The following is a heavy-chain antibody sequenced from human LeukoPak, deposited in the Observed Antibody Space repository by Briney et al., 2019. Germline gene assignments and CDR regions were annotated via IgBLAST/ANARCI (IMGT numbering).Heavy chain of an antibody. Sequence: ASVKVSCKASGYTFTSYGISWVRQAPGQGLEWMGWISAYNGNTNYAQKLQGRVTMTTDTSTSTAYMELRSLRSDDTAVYYCARDEYYYDSSSLRYWGQGTLVTVPS. CDR2: ISAYNGNT. J-gene: IGHJ4*02. CDR3: ARDEYYYDSSSLRY. V-gene: IGHV1-18*01. CDR1: GYTFTSYG. D-gene: IGHD3-22*01.